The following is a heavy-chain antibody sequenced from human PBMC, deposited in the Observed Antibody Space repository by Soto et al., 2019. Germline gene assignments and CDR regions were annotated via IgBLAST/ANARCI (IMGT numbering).Heavy chain of an antibody. J-gene: IGHJ6*02. CDR2: IIPIFGTA. D-gene: IGHD3-10*01. CDR1: GYTFTGYY. V-gene: IGHV1-69*13. CDR3: ARSYYGSGSYPPGYYYYYGMDV. Sequence: ASVKVSCKASGYTFTGYYMHWVRQAPGQGLEWMGGIIPIFGTANYAQKFQGRVTITADESTSTAYMELSSLRSEDTAVYYCARSYYGSGSYPPGYYYYYGMDVWGQGTTGTV.